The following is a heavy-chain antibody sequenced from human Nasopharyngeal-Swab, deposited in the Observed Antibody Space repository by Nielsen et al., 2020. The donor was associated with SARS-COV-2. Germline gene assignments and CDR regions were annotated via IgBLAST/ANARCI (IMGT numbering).Heavy chain of an antibody. D-gene: IGHD2-2*01. V-gene: IGHV3-11*01. Sequence: GESLKISCAASGFTFSDYYMSWIRQAPGKGLEWVSYISSSGSTIYYADSVKGRFTISRDNAKNSLYLQMNSLRAEDTAVYYCAKDTGDYCSSTSCYPRHAFDIWGQGTMVTVSS. CDR2: ISSSGSTI. CDR3: AKDTGDYCSSTSCYPRHAFDI. CDR1: GFTFSDYY. J-gene: IGHJ3*02.